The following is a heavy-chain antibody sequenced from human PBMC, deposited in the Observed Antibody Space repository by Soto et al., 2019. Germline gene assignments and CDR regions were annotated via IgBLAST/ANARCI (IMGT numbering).Heavy chain of an antibody. V-gene: IGHV4-34*01. CDR2: INHSGST. J-gene: IGHJ4*02. CDR1: GGSFSGYY. CDR3: ARTFSPEYQLRYYFDY. D-gene: IGHD3-16*01. Sequence: ASETPSPTWAVYGGSFSGYYWTPIRPPPVKGLELIGDINHSGSTNYTPSLKSRVTISIDTSKNQFSLQLSSVTAADTAVYYCARTFSPEYQLRYYFDYWGQGTLVTVSS.